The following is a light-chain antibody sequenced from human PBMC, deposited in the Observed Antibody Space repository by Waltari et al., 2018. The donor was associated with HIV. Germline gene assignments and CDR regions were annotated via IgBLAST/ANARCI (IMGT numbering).Light chain of an antibody. V-gene: IGKV3-15*01. J-gene: IGKJ1*01. CDR2: GAS. Sequence: EIVLTQSPATLSVSPGERVTIPCRASHNMSTDLAGHQQKPGLAPRLVIFGASSRPLGVPSRFSGGGSGTEFTLTISGLQSEDSAFYSCQQYNNWPPWTFGQGTKVEIK. CDR3: QQYNNWPPWT. CDR1: HNMSTD.